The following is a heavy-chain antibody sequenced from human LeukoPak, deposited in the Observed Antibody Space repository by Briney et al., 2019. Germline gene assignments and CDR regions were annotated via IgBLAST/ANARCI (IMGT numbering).Heavy chain of an antibody. CDR3: ARDVSSSEGGFDY. Sequence: GGSLRLSCAASGFTFSSYGRHWVRQAPGKGLEWVAVIWYDGSNKYYADSVKGRFTISRDNSKNTLYLQMNSLRAEDTAVYYCARDVSSSEGGFDYWGQGTLVTVSS. CDR2: IWYDGSNK. V-gene: IGHV3-33*01. CDR1: GFTFSSYG. D-gene: IGHD6-13*01. J-gene: IGHJ4*02.